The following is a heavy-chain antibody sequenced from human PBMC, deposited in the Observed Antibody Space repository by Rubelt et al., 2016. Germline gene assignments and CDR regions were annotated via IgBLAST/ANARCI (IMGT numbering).Heavy chain of an antibody. V-gene: IGHV1-18*01. Sequence: QVQLVQSGAEVKKPGASVKVSCKASGYTFTTYDINWVRQATGQGLEWMGWISAYNGNTNYAQKLQGRVTMTKDTSTSTAYMERRSLRSADTAVYYWARDYIPAGGNFDYWGQGTLVTVSS. D-gene: IGHD6-13*01. CDR3: ARDYIPAGGNFDY. CDR1: GYTFTTYD. CDR2: ISAYNGNT. J-gene: IGHJ4*02.